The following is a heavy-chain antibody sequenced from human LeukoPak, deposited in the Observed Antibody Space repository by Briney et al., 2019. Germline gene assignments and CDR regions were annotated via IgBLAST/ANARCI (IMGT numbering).Heavy chain of an antibody. CDR3: AKDRSGWYYFDY. V-gene: IGHV3-23*01. D-gene: IGHD6-19*01. CDR1: GFAFNTYA. J-gene: IGHJ4*02. Sequence: GGSLRLSCAASGFAFNTYAMSWVRQAPGKGLEWVSGLSTSGGSTYYADSVKGRFTISRDNSKNTLYLQMNSLRAEDTAVYYCAKDRSGWYYFDYWGQGTLVTVSS. CDR2: LSTSGGST.